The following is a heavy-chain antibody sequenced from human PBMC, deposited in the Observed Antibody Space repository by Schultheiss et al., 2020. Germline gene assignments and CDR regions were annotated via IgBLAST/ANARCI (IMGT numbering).Heavy chain of an antibody. D-gene: IGHD1-26*01. CDR3: AADRVSANYYYFDY. CDR2: IVVGSGNT. V-gene: IGHV1-58*01. CDR1: GFTFTSSA. Sequence: SVKVSCKASGFTFTSSAVQWVRQARGQRLEWIGYIVVGSGNTNYEEKFQERVTITRDMSTSTAYLELSSLRYEDTAVYYCAADRVSANYYYFDYWGQGTLVTGSS. J-gene: IGHJ4*02.